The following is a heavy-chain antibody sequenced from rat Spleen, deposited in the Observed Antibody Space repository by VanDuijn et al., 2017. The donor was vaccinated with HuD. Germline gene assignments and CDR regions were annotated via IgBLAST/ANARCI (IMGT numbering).Heavy chain of an antibody. D-gene: IGHD1-2*01. Sequence: QVQLKESGPGLVQPSQTLSLTCTVSGFSLTNNGVSWVRQPPGEGLEWIAAISSGGTIYYNSTLKSRLGISRDTSKSQVFLKVNSLQTENTAIYFCARETIYYYGSYYYFDYWGQGVMVTVSS. CDR3: ARETIYYYGSYYYFDY. J-gene: IGHJ2*01. CDR1: GFSLTNNG. V-gene: IGHV2S12*01. CDR2: ISSGGTI.